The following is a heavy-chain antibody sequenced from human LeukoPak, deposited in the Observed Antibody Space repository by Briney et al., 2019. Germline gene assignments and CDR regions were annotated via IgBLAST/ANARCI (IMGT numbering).Heavy chain of an antibody. J-gene: IGHJ6*03. D-gene: IGHD6-19*01. V-gene: IGHV1-2*02. CDR1: GYTFTDYF. Sequence: ASLKVSCKASGYTFTDYFLHWVRQAPGQGLEWMGWINPNSGGTKYAQKFQGRVTMTRDTSISTAYMELSRLRSEDTAVYYCARGGSPYSSGRLYYMDVWGKGTTVTVSS. CDR3: ARGGSPYSSGRLYYMDV. CDR2: INPNSGGT.